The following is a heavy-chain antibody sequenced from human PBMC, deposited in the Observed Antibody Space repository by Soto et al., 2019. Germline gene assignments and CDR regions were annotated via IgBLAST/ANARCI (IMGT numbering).Heavy chain of an antibody. J-gene: IGHJ5*02. CDR3: ASLTFIAAAGSQFWFDP. V-gene: IGHV4-59*01. D-gene: IGHD6-13*01. CDR1: GGSISSYY. CDR2: IYYSGST. Sequence: PSETLSLTCTVSGGSISSYYWSWIRQPPGKGLEWIGYIYYSGSTNYNPSLKSRVTISVDTSKNQFSLKLSSVTAADTAVYYCASLTFIAAAGSQFWFDPWGQGTLVTVSS.